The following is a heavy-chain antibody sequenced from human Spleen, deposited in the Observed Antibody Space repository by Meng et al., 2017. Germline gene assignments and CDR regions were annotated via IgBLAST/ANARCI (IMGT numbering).Heavy chain of an antibody. CDR1: VGSISSGGYY. V-gene: IGHV4-31*03. CDR3: ARDLWELRYKAPFDP. Sequence: LEGSGPGLVKPSPTLCLTCTVSVGSISSGGYYWSWIPQHPGKGLEWIGYTSYSGSTYYNPSLKSRVTISVDTSKNQFSLKLSSVTAADTAVYYCARDLWELRYKAPFDPWGQGILVTVSS. D-gene: IGHD3-16*01. J-gene: IGHJ5*02. CDR2: TSYSGST.